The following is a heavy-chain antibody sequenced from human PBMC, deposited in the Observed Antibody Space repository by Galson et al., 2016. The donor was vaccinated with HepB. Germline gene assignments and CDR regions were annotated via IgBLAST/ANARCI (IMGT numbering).Heavy chain of an antibody. V-gene: IGHV5-51*01. Sequence: QSGAEVKKPGESLKISCKGSGYRFTSNWIGWVRQMPGRGLEFMGIIYPGDSDTRYSPSFEGQVTISADKSTSTAYLQWSSLKASDTAMYYCATSRRREEGPMIVVLMGGPFLAFDIWGQGTMVTVSS. D-gene: IGHD3-22*01. CDR1: GYRFTSNW. CDR3: ATSRRREEGPMIVVLMGGPFLAFDI. J-gene: IGHJ3*02. CDR2: IYPGDSDT.